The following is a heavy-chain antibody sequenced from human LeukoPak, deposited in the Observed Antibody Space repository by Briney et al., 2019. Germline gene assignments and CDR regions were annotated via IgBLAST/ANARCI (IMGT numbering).Heavy chain of an antibody. V-gene: IGHV3-48*01. CDR1: GDSFIRHS. CDR3: AREYDSRARFDS. Sequence: PGGSLRLSCVGSGDSFIRHSMNWVRRAPGKGLEWIAYIASSGSPIYYADSVKGRLTVSRDNARTSLFLHMNSLRAEDTAVYYCAREYDSRARFDSWGQGTLVTVS. D-gene: IGHD6-13*01. CDR2: IASSGSPI. J-gene: IGHJ4*02.